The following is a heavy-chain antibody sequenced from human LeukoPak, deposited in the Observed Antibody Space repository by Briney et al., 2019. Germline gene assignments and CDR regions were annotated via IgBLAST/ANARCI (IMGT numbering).Heavy chain of an antibody. Sequence: SETLSLTCAVSGASITSHPWNWVRQPPGKGLEWIGEMYNSGTGTYKPSLRSRVTMFFDESKNHFSLKLNSVTAADTAVYYCARERRGFGINYYYYYGMDVWGQGTTVTVSS. V-gene: IGHV4-4*02. D-gene: IGHD3-10*01. J-gene: IGHJ6*02. CDR1: GASITSHPW. CDR2: MYNSGTG. CDR3: ARERRGFGINYYYYYGMDV.